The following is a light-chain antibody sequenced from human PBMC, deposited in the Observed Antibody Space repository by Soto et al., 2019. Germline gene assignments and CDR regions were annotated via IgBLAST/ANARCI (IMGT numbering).Light chain of an antibody. CDR1: QGVSRK. CDR3: QQYHTWPIT. V-gene: IGKV3-15*01. CDR2: GAS. J-gene: IGKJ4*01. Sequence: DIVMTQSPATLSVAPGERVTFSCRASQGVSRKLAWYQHKPGQAPRLLISGASTGATGIPARFSGSGSGPEFTLTISSLQSENCATYYRQQYHTWPITFGGGTKV.